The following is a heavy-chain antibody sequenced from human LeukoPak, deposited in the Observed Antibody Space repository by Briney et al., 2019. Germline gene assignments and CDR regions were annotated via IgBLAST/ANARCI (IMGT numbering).Heavy chain of an antibody. V-gene: IGHV4-34*01. CDR1: GGSFSGYY. CDR3: ASLVVVITPGGFDP. CDR2: INHSGST. J-gene: IGHJ5*02. D-gene: IGHD3-22*01. Sequence: SETLSLTCAVYGGSFSGYYWSWIRQPPGKGLEWIGEINHSGSTNYNPSLKSRVTISVDTSKNQFSLKLSSVTAADTAVYYCASLVVVITPGGFDPWGQGTLVTVSS.